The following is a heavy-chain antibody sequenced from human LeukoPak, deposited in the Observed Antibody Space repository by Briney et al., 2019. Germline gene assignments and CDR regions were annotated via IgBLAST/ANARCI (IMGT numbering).Heavy chain of an antibody. J-gene: IGHJ4*02. D-gene: IGHD2-2*01. CDR1: GFTFSSYS. CDR2: ISSSSSYI. Sequence: GGSLRLSCAASGFTFSSYSMNWVRQAPGKGLEWVSSISSSSSYIYYADSVKGRFTISRDNAKNSLYLQMNSLRAEDTAVYYCARDENRYCRSTSCLQFDYWGQGTLVTVSS. V-gene: IGHV3-21*01. CDR3: ARDENRYCRSTSCLQFDY.